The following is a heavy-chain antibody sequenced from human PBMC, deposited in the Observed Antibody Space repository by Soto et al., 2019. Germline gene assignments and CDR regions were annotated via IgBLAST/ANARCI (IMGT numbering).Heavy chain of an antibody. CDR3: AHPNHRFGNAFDI. J-gene: IGHJ3*02. V-gene: IGHV3-23*01. CDR2: LSGSGSST. CDR1: GFTFGRYA. Sequence: PGGSLRLSCAASGFTFGRYAMTWVRQSPGKGLEWVSSLSGSGSSTYYADSVKGRFTISRDNSKDMLHLQMHSLRAEDTATYYCAHPNHRFGNAFDIWGQGTMVTVSS. D-gene: IGHD3-16*01.